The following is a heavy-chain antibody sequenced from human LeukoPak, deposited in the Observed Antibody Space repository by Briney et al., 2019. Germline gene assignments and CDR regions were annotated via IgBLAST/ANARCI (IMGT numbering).Heavy chain of an antibody. Sequence: GGSLRLSCAASGFIFSSYWMSWVRQAPGKGLEWVANIKQDGSEKYYVDAVKGRFTISRDNAKNSLYLQMNSLRAEDTAVYYCARDYAPYDFWSGYSYDAFDIWGQGTMVTVSS. J-gene: IGHJ3*02. CDR1: GFIFSSYW. V-gene: IGHV3-7*01. CDR3: ARDYAPYDFWSGYSYDAFDI. D-gene: IGHD3-3*01. CDR2: IKQDGSEK.